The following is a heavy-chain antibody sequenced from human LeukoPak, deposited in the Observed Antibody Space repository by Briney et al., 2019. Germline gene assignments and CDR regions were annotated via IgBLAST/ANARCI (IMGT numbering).Heavy chain of an antibody. J-gene: IGHJ4*02. V-gene: IGHV4-61*02. CDR2: IYTSGST. D-gene: IGHD3-10*01. CDR3: ARGGSYGSNQPVGLRYSYYFDY. CDR1: GGSISSGSYY. Sequence: SQTLSLTCTVSGGSISSGSYYWSWIRQPAGKGLEWIGRIYTSGSTNYNPSLKSRVTISVDTSKNQFSLKLSSVTAADTAVYYCARGGSYGSNQPVGLRYSYYFDYWGQGTLVTVSS.